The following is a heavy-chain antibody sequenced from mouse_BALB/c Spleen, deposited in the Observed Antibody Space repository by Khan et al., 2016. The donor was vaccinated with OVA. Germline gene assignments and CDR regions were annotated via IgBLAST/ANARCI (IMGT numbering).Heavy chain of an antibody. V-gene: IGHV3-8*02. CDR3: AREGEYGSLFAY. Sequence: VQLKQSGPSLVKPSQTLSLTCSVTGDSITSGYWNWIRKFPGNKLEYMGYISYSGSTYYNPSLKSRISITRDTTKNQYYLLLNSVTTEDSATYYCAREGEYGSLFAYWGQGTLVTVSA. J-gene: IGHJ3*01. D-gene: IGHD2-10*02. CDR2: ISYSGST. CDR1: GDSITSGY.